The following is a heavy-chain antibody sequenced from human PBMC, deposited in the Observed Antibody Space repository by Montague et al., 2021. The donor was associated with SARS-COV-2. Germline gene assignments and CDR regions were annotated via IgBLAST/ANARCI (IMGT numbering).Heavy chain of an antibody. CDR2: IYTSGST. V-gene: IGHV4-61*02. CDR1: GGSISSGSYY. D-gene: IGHD3-10*01. Sequence: TLSLTCTVSGGSISSGSYYWSWTRQPAGKGLEWIGRIYTSGSTNYNPSLKSRVTISVDTSKNQFSLKLSSVTAADTAVYYCARVGVGTMVRGVIPAYYYYGMDVWGQGTTVTVSS. J-gene: IGHJ6*02. CDR3: ARVGVGTMVRGVIPAYYYYGMDV.